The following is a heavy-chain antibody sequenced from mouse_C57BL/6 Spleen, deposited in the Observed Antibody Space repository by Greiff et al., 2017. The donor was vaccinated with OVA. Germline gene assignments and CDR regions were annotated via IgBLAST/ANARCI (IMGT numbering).Heavy chain of an antibody. CDR2: INYDGSST. V-gene: IGHV5-16*01. J-gene: IGHJ4*01. CDR3: ARNGNYVDAMDY. D-gene: IGHD2-1*01. CDR1: GFTFSDYY. Sequence: DVKLVESEGGLVQPGSSMKLSCTASGFTFSDYYMAWVRQVPEKGLEWVANINYDGSSTYYLDSLKSRFIISRDNAKNILYLQMSSLKSEDTATYYCARNGNYVDAMDYWGQGTSVTVSS.